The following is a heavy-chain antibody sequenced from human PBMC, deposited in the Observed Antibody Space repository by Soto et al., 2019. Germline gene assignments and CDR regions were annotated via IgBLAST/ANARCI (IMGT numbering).Heavy chain of an antibody. Sequence: SETLSLTCTVSGGSVSSGSYYWSWIRQPPGKGLEWIGYIYYSGSTNYNPSLKSRVTISVDTSKNQFSLKLSSVTAADTAVYYCASLYDSSGYYYGPDYWGQGTLVTVSS. CDR1: GGSVSSGSYY. CDR2: IYYSGST. J-gene: IGHJ4*02. CDR3: ASLYDSSGYYYGPDY. D-gene: IGHD3-22*01. V-gene: IGHV4-61*01.